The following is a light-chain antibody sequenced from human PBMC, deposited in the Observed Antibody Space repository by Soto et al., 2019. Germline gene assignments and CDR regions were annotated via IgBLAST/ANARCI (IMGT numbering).Light chain of an antibody. J-gene: IGLJ1*01. V-gene: IGLV2-14*01. CDR3: SSFASSSTLVV. Sequence: QSALTQPASVSGSPGQSITISCTGTSRDVGGYNYVAWYQQHPDRAPKVMIYEVSNRPSGVSNRFSGSKSGNTASLTISGLQAEDEADYYCSSFASSSTLVVFGTGTKLTVI. CDR1: SRDVGGYNY. CDR2: EVS.